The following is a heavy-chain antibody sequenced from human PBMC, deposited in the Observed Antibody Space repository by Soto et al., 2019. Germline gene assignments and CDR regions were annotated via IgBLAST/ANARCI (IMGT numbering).Heavy chain of an antibody. CDR2: TSGSGGST. J-gene: IGHJ4*02. CDR3: AKRYVKVYVDY. V-gene: IGHV3-23*01. Sequence: GGSLRLSCAASGFTFSNYAMSWVRQAPGKGLEWVSATSGSGGSTNYADSVKGRFTISRDNSKNTLYLQMNSLRAEDTAVYYCAKRYVKVYVDYWGQGTLVTVSS. D-gene: IGHD3-16*01. CDR1: GFTFSNYA.